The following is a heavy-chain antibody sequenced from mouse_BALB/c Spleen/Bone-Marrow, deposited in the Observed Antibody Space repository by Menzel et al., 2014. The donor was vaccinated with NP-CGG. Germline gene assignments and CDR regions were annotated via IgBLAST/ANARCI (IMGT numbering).Heavy chain of an antibody. V-gene: IGHV2-3*01. CDR3: VNGYDGYAMDY. D-gene: IGHD2-2*01. J-gene: IGHJ4*01. CDR1: GFSITSYG. Sequence: VQLQQSGPGLVAPSQSLSVTCTVSGFSITSYGVSWVRQPPGKGLEWLGVIWGDGSTNYHSALKSRLTINEDNSKSQVFLKLNSLQTDDTATYYCVNGYDGYAMDYWGQGTSVTVSS. CDR2: IWGDGST.